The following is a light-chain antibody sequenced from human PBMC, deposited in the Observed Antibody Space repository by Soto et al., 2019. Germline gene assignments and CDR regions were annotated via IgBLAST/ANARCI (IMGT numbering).Light chain of an antibody. V-gene: IGKV1-39*01. CDR3: QQSFSAPLFT. CDR2: AAS. CDR1: QSISTF. Sequence: DIQMTQSPSSLSASVGDRVTITCRASQSISTFLNWYQHKPWKAPTLLIYAASSLQSGVPSRFSGSGSGTDFTLPISNLQPEDFATYYCQQSFSAPLFTFGPGTKVDI. J-gene: IGKJ3*01.